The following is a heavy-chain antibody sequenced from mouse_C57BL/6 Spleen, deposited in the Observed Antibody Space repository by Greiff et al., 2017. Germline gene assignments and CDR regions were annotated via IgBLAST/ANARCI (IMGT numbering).Heavy chain of an antibody. Sequence: QVQLQQPGAELVRPGSSVKLSCKASGYTFTSYWMHWVKQRPIQGLEWIGNIDPSDSETHYNQKFKDKATLTVDKSSSTAYMQLSSLTSEDSAVYYCASSLLYYYGSSWYFDVWGTGTTVTVSS. CDR1: GYTFTSYW. CDR3: ASSLLYYYGSSWYFDV. V-gene: IGHV1-52*01. J-gene: IGHJ1*03. D-gene: IGHD1-1*01. CDR2: IDPSDSET.